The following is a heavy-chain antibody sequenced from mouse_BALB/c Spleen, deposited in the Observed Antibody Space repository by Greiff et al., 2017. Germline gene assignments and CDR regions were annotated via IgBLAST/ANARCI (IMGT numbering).Heavy chain of an antibody. V-gene: IGHV2-9*02. CDR1: GFSLTSYG. J-gene: IGHJ3*01. D-gene: IGHD2-4*01. Sequence: VKLMESGPGLVAPSQSLSITCTVSGFSLTSYGVHWVRQPPGKGLEWLGVIWAGGSTNYNSALMSRLSISKDNSKSQVFLKMNSLQTDDTAMYYCARDVSTMITPWFAYWGQGTLVTVSA. CDR2: IWAGGST. CDR3: ARDVSTMITPWFAY.